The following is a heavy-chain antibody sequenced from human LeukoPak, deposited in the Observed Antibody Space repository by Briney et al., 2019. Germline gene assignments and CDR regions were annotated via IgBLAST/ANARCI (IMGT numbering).Heavy chain of an antibody. D-gene: IGHD5-12*01. CDR2: ISYDGSNE. CDR1: GFTFSSYV. CDR3: AKDYDYSYYYYYMDV. Sequence: GGSLRLSCAASGFTFSSYVMHWVRQAPGKGLEWVAIISYDGSNEYYADSVKGRFTISRDNSKNTLYLQMNSLRAEDTAVYYCAKDYDYSYYYYYMDVWGKGTTVTVSS. V-gene: IGHV3-30*04. J-gene: IGHJ6*03.